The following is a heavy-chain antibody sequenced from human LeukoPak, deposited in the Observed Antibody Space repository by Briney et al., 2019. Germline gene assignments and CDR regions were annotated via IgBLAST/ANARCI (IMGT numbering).Heavy chain of an antibody. CDR2: ISAYNGNT. Sequence: ASVKVSCKASGYTFPSYGISWVRQAPGQGREWMGWISAYNGNTNYAQKLQGGVTMTTDTSTSTAYMELRSLRSDDTAVYYCVRGPSTKYQLLSDYWGQGTLVTVSS. V-gene: IGHV1-18*04. CDR3: VRGPSTKYQLLSDY. D-gene: IGHD2-2*01. J-gene: IGHJ4*02. CDR1: GYTFPSYG.